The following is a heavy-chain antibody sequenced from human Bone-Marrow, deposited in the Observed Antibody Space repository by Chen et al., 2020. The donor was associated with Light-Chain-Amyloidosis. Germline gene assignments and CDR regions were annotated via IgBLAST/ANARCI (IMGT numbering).Heavy chain of an antibody. J-gene: IGHJ2*01. CDR1: GYTLTELS. D-gene: IGHD1-26*01. CDR2: LDPEDGET. CDR3: AIIVGTTQLVPNWYFDL. Sequence: QVQLAQSGAEVKKPGASVKVSCKVSGYTLTELSMHWVRQAPGKGLEWMGGLDPEDGETIYAQKFQGRVTLTEDTSADTAYMELSSLRSEDTAVYYCAIIVGTTQLVPNWYFDLWGRGTLVTVSS. V-gene: IGHV1-24*01.